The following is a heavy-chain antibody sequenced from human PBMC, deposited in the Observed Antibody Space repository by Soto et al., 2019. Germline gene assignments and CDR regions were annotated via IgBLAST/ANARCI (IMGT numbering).Heavy chain of an antibody. Sequence: QVQLVESGGGVVQPGRSLRLSCAASGFTFSSYGMHWVRQAPGKGLEWVADISYDGSNKYYADAVKGRFTISRDNSKDTLYQKMNSLRGEDTALYYCAKLVGVAATRNGFAIWGQGTMVTVSS. D-gene: IGHD2-15*01. J-gene: IGHJ3*02. CDR3: AKLVGVAATRNGFAI. V-gene: IGHV3-30*18. CDR2: ISYDGSNK. CDR1: GFTFSSYG.